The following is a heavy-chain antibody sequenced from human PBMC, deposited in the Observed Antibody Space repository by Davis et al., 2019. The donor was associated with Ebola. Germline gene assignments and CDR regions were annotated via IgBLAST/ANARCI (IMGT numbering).Heavy chain of an antibody. CDR2: ISDHST. CDR3: ATTHWLREFDN. D-gene: IGHD6-19*01. Sequence: ASLKISCTASGFTVTSNHMSWVRQAPGKGLEWVSVISDHSTAYAYAVMGRFIISIDKSNNTLYLEMSSLRVDDTAVYYCATTHWLREFDNWGQGTRVTVSS. J-gene: IGHJ4*02. V-gene: IGHV3-53*05. CDR1: GFTVTSNH.